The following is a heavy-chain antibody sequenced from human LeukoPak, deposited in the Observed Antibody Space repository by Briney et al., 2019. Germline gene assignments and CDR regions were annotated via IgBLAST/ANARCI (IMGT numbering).Heavy chain of an antibody. J-gene: IGHJ5*02. CDR2: INHSGST. V-gene: IGHV4-34*01. Sequence: SETLSLTCAVYGGSFSGYYWSWIRQPPGKGLEWIGEINHSGSTNYNPSLKSRVTISVDTSKNQFSLKLSSVTAADTAVYYCARGRLYYYGSGSYYTWGQGTLVTVSS. CDR3: ARGRLYYYGSGSYYT. D-gene: IGHD3-10*01. CDR1: GGSFSGYY.